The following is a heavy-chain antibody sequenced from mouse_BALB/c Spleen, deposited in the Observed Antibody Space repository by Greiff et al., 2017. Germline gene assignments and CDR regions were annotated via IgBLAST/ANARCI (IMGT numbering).Heavy chain of an antibody. CDR3: TREDSNYYGSSFDD. CDR1: GFTFSSYT. CDR2: ISSGGSYY. Sequence: DVKLVESGGGLVKPGGSLKLSCAASGFTFSSYTMSWVRQTPEKRLEWVATISSGGSYYYYPDSVKGRFTTSRDNTKNTLYLQMSSLKSEDTAMYYCTREDSNYYGSSFDDWGQGTTLTVSS. J-gene: IGHJ2*01. V-gene: IGHV5-6-4*01. D-gene: IGHD1-1*01.